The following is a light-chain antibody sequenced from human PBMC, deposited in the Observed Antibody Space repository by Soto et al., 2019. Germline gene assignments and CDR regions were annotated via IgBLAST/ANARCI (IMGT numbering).Light chain of an antibody. J-gene: IGKJ5*01. V-gene: IGKV1-33*01. Sequence: DIQMTQSPSSLSASVGDRVTITFQASQDITMYLNWYQQKPGKAPKLLIYDASNLQTGVPSRFSGSGYGTDFTFTISSLQPEDIATYYCQQYDNVFTFGQGTRLEIK. CDR3: QQYDNVFT. CDR2: DAS. CDR1: QDITMY.